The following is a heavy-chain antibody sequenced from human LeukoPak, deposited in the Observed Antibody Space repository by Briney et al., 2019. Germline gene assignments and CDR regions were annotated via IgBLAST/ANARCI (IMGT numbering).Heavy chain of an antibody. Sequence: GGSLRLSCAASGFTVSSNYMSWVRQAPGKGLEWVSVIYSGGSTYYADSVKGRFTISRDNSKNTLYLQMNSLRAEDTAVYYCARDQIAVAGTDYYGMDVWGQGTTVSVSS. CDR3: ARDQIAVAGTDYYGMDV. V-gene: IGHV3-53*01. D-gene: IGHD6-19*01. J-gene: IGHJ6*02. CDR1: GFTVSSNY. CDR2: IYSGGST.